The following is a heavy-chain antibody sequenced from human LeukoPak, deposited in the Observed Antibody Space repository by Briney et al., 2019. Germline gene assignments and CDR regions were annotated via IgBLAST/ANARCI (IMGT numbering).Heavy chain of an antibody. D-gene: IGHD3-10*01. J-gene: IGHJ5*02. CDR1: GFTFSSYS. CDR2: ISSSSSTI. V-gene: IGHV3-48*04. Sequence: PGRSLRLSCAASGFTFSSYSMNWVRQAPGKGLEWVSYISSSSSTIYYADSVKGRFTISRDNAKNSLYLQMNSLRAEDTAVYYCASSYGSGSPNWFDPWGQGTLVTVSS. CDR3: ASSYGSGSPNWFDP.